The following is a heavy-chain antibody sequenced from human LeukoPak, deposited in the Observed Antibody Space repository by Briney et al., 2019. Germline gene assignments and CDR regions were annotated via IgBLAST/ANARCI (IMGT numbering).Heavy chain of an antibody. CDR1: GFXFSTYS. CDR2: ITGSSNFM. V-gene: IGHV3-21*01. J-gene: IGHJ4*02. Sequence: PGGSLRLSCAASGFXFSTYSMNWVRQAPGKGLEWVSSITGSSNFMSYADSVKGRFTISRDNARNSLYLQMNSLRAEDTAVYYCAGDFSQSRNSDYWGQGTLVTVSS. D-gene: IGHD4-23*01. CDR3: AGDFSQSRNSDY.